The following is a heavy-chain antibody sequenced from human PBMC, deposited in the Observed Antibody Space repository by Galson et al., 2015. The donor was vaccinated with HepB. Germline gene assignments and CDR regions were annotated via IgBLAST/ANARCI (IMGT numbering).Heavy chain of an antibody. D-gene: IGHD3-3*01. V-gene: IGHV1-18*01. Sequence: SVKVSCKASGYTFTSYGISWVRQAPGQGLEWMGWISAYNGNTNYAQKLQGRVTMTTDTSTSTAYMELRSLRSDDTAVYYCAREGGRFLEWLLYGGGGDYWGQGTLVTVSS. CDR2: ISAYNGNT. CDR3: AREGGRFLEWLLYGGGGDY. J-gene: IGHJ4*02. CDR1: GYTFTSYG.